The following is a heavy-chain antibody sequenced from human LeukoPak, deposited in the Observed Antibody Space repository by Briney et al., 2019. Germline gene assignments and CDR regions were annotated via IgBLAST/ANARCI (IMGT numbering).Heavy chain of an antibody. CDR2: IYTSGST. D-gene: IGHD2-21*02. V-gene: IGHV4-4*07. J-gene: IGHJ4*02. Sequence: SETLSLTCTVFGGSISTYYWSWIRQPAGKGLEWIGRIYTSGSTNYNPSLKSRVTMSVDTSKNQFSLKLSSVTAADTAVYYCARGAYCGGDCFYYFDYWGQGTLVTVSS. CDR3: ARGAYCGGDCFYYFDY. CDR1: GGSISTYY.